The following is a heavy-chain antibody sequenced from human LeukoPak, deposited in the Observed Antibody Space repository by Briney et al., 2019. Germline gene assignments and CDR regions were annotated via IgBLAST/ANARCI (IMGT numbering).Heavy chain of an antibody. CDR1: GFTFSSYA. D-gene: IGHD6-13*01. Sequence: GGSLRLSCATSGFTFSSYAMSWVRQAPGKGLEWVSAISGSGGSTYYADSVKGRFTISRDNSKNTLYLQMNSLRAEDTAVYYCAKNPTAAAGTGYYYYYYMDVWGKGTTVTVSS. J-gene: IGHJ6*03. CDR3: AKNPTAAAGTGYYYYYYMDV. V-gene: IGHV3-23*01. CDR2: ISGSGGST.